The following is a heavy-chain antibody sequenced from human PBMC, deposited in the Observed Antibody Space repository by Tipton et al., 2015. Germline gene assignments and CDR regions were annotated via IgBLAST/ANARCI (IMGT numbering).Heavy chain of an antibody. Sequence: TLSLTCTVSGGSISSYYWSWIRQSPGKGPEWIGEINHSGTTNYNPSLKSRVTISVDTSKNQLSLKLNSVTAADTAVYYCATGRSIAARPFDYWGQGTLVTVSS. J-gene: IGHJ4*02. CDR1: GGSISSYY. CDR3: ATGRSIAARPFDY. CDR2: INHSGTT. D-gene: IGHD6-6*01. V-gene: IGHV4-59*12.